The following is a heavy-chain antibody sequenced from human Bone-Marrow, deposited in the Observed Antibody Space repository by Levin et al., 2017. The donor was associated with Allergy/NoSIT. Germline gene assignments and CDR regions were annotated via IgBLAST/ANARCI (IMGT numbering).Heavy chain of an antibody. CDR3: ARGGAYCGCDCARYFDR. Sequence: SQTLSLPCTVSGGSIHNNYWSWLRPPPGKGMEWIGYIYYIGTTKYNPSLQSRVTISVDTSNTHFSLTLSSVAATDTAMYYCARGGAYCGCDCARYFDRWGRGTLVTVSA. J-gene: IGHJ2*01. CDR1: GGSIHNNY. D-gene: IGHD2-21*02. V-gene: IGHV4-59*01. CDR2: IYYIGTT.